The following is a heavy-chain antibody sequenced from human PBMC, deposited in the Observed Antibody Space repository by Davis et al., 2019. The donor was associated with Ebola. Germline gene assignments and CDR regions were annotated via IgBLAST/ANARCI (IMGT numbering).Heavy chain of an antibody. CDR1: GFTVSGNY. CDR2: IYSGGST. Sequence: GESLKISCAASGFTVSGNYMSWVRQAPGKGLEWVSVIYSGGSTYYTDSVGGRFTVSRDNSKNTLYLQMKSLRAEDTAVYYCARDREGYYGMDVWGQGTTVTVSS. V-gene: IGHV3-53*01. CDR3: ARDREGYYGMDV. J-gene: IGHJ6*02. D-gene: IGHD1-26*01.